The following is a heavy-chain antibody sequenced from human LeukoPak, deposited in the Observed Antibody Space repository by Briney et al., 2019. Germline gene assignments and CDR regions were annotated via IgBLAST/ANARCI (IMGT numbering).Heavy chain of an antibody. CDR3: ARGGGRYLDY. J-gene: IGHJ4*02. V-gene: IGHV4-59*01. D-gene: IGHD3-9*01. CDR2: XYXSGST. Sequence: KPSETLSLTCTISGGSXXXXXXXWIRXPPXXXLEWIGFXYXSGSTXXXXXXXXXXTXXXDTSKNQFSLKLRSVTTSDTAVYYCARGGGRYLDYWGQGTLVTVSS. CDR1: GGSXXXXX.